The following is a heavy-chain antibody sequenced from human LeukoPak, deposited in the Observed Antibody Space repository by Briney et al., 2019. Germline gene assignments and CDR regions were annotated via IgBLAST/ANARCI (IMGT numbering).Heavy chain of an antibody. Sequence: ASVKVSCKASGYTFTSYYMHWVRQAPGQGLEWMGIINPSGGSTSYAQKFHERVTITRDMSTNTAYMELSSLRSEDTALYYCAAGNVLRWFDSWGQGTLVTVSS. J-gene: IGHJ5*01. CDR2: INPSGGST. V-gene: IGHV1-46*01. D-gene: IGHD3-10*02. CDR3: AAGNVLRWFDS. CDR1: GYTFTSYY.